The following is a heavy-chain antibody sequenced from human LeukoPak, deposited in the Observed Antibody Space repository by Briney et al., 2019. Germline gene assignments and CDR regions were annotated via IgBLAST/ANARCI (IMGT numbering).Heavy chain of an antibody. Sequence: GGSLRLSCAASGFTLDSYWMTWVRQAPGKGLEWVANIRKDGSRDSYVDSVKGRFTVSRDNAKNSLYLQRNSLRAEDTAVYYCAKDFQAAFDIWGQGTMVTVSS. V-gene: IGHV3-7*01. J-gene: IGHJ3*02. CDR2: IRKDGSRD. CDR1: GFTLDSYW. CDR3: AKDFQAAFDI.